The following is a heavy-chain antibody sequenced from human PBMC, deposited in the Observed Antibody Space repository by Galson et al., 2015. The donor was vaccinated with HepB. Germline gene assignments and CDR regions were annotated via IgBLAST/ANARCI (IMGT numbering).Heavy chain of an antibody. J-gene: IGHJ4*02. CDR1: GFTFSSYG. CDR3: ATLTWGLFDFWSTYYDLDY. D-gene: IGHD3-3*01. Sequence: SLRLSCAASGFTFSSYGMHWVRQAPGKGLEWAAVISYDGSNKYYADSVKGRFTISRDNSKNTLYLQMNSLRAEDTAVYYCATLTWGLFDFWSTYYDLDYWGQGALVTVSS. V-gene: IGHV3-30*03. CDR2: ISYDGSNK.